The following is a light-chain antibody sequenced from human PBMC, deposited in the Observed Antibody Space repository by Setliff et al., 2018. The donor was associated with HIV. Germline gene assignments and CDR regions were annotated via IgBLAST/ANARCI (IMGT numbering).Light chain of an antibody. V-gene: IGLV1-51*01. J-gene: IGLJ1*01. Sequence: QSALAQPPSVSAAPGQKVTISCSGSGSNIGNNYVSWYQQLPGTAPKLLIYDNYKRPSGIPDRFSGSKSGTSATLAITGLQTGDEADYYCGTWDSSLSAPYVFGTGTKVTV. CDR3: GTWDSSLSAPYV. CDR2: DNY. CDR1: GSNIGNNY.